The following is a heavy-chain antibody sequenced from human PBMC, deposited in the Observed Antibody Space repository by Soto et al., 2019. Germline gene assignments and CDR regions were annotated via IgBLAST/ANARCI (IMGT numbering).Heavy chain of an antibody. J-gene: IGHJ4*02. CDR1: VDTFTNFD. CDR3: ATGHNCGGDCFHDQFDF. D-gene: IGHD2-21*02. CDR2: ISPYSGKT. V-gene: IGHV1-18*01. Sequence: QVLLVQSGGEVKKPGASVRVSCKAPVDTFTNFDFNWVRQAPGQGPEWMGWISPYSGKTNLAQKFQDRVTLTTDTSTRTAYMDLRSLRSDDTAVYYCATGHNCGGDCFHDQFDFWGQGSLVTVSS.